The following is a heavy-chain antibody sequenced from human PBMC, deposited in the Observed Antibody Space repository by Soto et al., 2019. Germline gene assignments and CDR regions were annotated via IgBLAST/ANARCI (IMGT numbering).Heavy chain of an antibody. CDR1: GGSISSGDYY. CDR3: AREWIPPNSSGYHLDY. D-gene: IGHD3-22*01. Sequence: PSETLSLTCTVSGGSISSGDYYWSWIRQPPGKGLEWIGYIYCSGSTYYNPSLKSRVTISVDTSKNQFSLKLSSVTAADTAVYYCAREWIPPNSSGYHLDYWRQGTLVTVCS. J-gene: IGHJ4*02. CDR2: IYCSGST. V-gene: IGHV4-30-4*01.